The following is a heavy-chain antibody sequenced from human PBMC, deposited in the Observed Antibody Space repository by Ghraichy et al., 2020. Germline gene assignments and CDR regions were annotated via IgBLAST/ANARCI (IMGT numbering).Heavy chain of an antibody. CDR3: ARDWTLLGHPLDY. V-gene: IGHV3-48*02. CDR1: GFTFSSYS. Sequence: GESLNISCAASGFTFSSYSMNWVRQAPGKGLEWVSYISSSSSTIYYADSVKGRFTISRDNAKNSLYLQMNSLRDEDTAVYYCARDWTLLGHPLDYWGQGTLVTVSS. D-gene: IGHD3/OR15-3a*01. CDR2: ISSSSSTI. J-gene: IGHJ4*02.